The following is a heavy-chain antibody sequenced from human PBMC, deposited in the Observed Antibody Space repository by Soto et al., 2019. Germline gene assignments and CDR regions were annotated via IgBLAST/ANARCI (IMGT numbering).Heavy chain of an antibody. V-gene: IGHV4-59*01. J-gene: IGHJ6*03. CDR2: IYYSGST. Sequence: PSETLSLTCTVSGGSSSSYYWSWIRQPPGKGLEWIGYIYYSGSTNYNPSLKSRVTISVDTSKNQSSLKLSSVTAADTAVYYCARAYYDFWSGQNASYYYYYYMDVWAKGTTVTVSS. CDR3: ARAYYDFWSGQNASYYYYYYMDV. CDR1: GGSSSSYY. D-gene: IGHD3-3*01.